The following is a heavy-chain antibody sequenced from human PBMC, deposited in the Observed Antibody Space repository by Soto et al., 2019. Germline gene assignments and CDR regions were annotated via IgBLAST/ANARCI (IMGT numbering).Heavy chain of an antibody. CDR2: VNVESVGT. Sequence: QVHLVQSGAEVKKPGASVKVSCTASGYIFTDYHMHWLRQAPGQGHERMGWVNVESVGTNYAQKFQSWVTFTSDTSINTAYMELRRLTSDDTAVYFCARAGITGQPQNRFDPWGQGTLVTFSS. V-gene: IGHV1-2*04. J-gene: IGHJ5*02. D-gene: IGHD2-8*02. CDR3: ARAGITGQPQNRFDP. CDR1: GYIFTDYH.